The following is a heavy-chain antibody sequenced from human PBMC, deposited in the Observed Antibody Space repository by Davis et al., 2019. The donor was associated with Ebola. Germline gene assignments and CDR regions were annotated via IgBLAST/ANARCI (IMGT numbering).Heavy chain of an antibody. D-gene: IGHD4-11*01. J-gene: IGHJ6*02. V-gene: IGHV7-4-1*02. Sequence: ASAQVSCKASAYTFTSYAMNWVRQAPAQGLEWLGWINTNTGNPTYAQGFTGRFVFSLDTSVSTAYLQISSLRAEDTAVYYCASHSRADYYYYGMDVWGQGTTVTVSS. CDR1: AYTFTSYA. CDR3: ASHSRADYYYYGMDV. CDR2: INTNTGNP.